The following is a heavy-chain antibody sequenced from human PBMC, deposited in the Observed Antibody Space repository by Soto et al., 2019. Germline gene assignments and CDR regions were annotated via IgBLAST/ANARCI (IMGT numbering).Heavy chain of an antibody. V-gene: IGHV4-30-4*01. Sequence: SETLSLTCTVSGGSISSGDYYWSWIRQPPGKGLEWIGYIYYSGSTYYNPSLKSRVTISVDTSKNQFSLKLSSVTAADTAVYYCAREAVTTAYYFDYWGQGTLVTVSS. CDR3: AREAVTTAYYFDY. CDR2: IYYSGST. J-gene: IGHJ4*02. D-gene: IGHD4-4*01. CDR1: GGSISSGDYY.